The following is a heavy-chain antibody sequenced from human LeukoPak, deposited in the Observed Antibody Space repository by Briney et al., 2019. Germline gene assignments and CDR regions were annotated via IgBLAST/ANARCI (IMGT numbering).Heavy chain of an antibody. V-gene: IGHV1-69*13. CDR2: IIPIFGTA. CDR1: GGTFISYA. J-gene: IGHJ4*02. D-gene: IGHD2-15*01. Sequence: ASVTVSFKASGGTFISYAISWVRQAPGQGLEWMGGIIPIFGTANYAQKFQGRVTITADESTSTAYMELSSLRSEDTAVYYCARDFQRYCSGGSCYQPNYWGQGTLVTVSS. CDR3: ARDFQRYCSGGSCYQPNY.